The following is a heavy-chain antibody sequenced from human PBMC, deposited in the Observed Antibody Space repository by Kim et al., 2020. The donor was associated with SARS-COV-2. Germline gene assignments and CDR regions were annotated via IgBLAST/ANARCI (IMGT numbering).Heavy chain of an antibody. V-gene: IGHV4-39*07. D-gene: IGHD1-26*01. CDR2: IYYSGST. CDR1: GGSISSSSYY. Sequence: SETLSLTCTVSGGSISSSSYYWGWIRQPPGKGLEWIGTIYYSGSTYYNPSLKSRVTISVDTSKNQFSLKLSSVTAADTALYYCARRGSYYLPWFDPWGQGTLVTVSS. CDR3: ARRGSYYLPWFDP. J-gene: IGHJ5*02.